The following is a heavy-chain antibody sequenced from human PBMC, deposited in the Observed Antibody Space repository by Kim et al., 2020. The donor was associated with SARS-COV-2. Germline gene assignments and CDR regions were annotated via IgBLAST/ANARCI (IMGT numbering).Heavy chain of an antibody. CDR1: GFTFSSYG. CDR3: AKDLGAGFIVRAGDVRRRRGLPAKNPPDFAH. Sequence: GGSLRLSCAASGFTFSSYGMHWVRQAPGKGLEWVALISYDGSNKYYGDSVKGRFTISRDNSKNTLYLQMNSLRGEDTAVYYCAKDLGAGFIVRAGDVRRRRGLPAKNPPDFAHGGQGTLVTVPS. CDR2: ISYDGSNK. D-gene: IGHD1-26*01. J-gene: IGHJ4*02. V-gene: IGHV3-30*18.